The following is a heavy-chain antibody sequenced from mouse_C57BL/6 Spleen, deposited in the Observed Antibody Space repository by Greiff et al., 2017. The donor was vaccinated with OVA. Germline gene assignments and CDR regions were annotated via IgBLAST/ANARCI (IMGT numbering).Heavy chain of an antibody. CDR3: ARYAWDLFDY. CDR1: GFTFTDSY. D-gene: IGHD4-1*01. CDR2: IRNKANGYTT. Sequence: EVQVVESGGGLVQPGGSLSLSCAASGFTFTDSYMSLVRQPPGKALEWLGFIRNKANGYTTEYSASVKGRFTISRDNSQSILYLQMNALRAEDSATYYCARYAWDLFDYWGQGTTLTVSS. V-gene: IGHV7-3*01. J-gene: IGHJ2*01.